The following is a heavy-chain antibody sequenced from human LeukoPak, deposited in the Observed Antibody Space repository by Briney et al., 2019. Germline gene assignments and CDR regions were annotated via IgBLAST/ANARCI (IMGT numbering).Heavy chain of an antibody. CDR1: GYTFTNYY. D-gene: IGHD3-16*01. CDR2: INPSDGST. J-gene: IGHJ4*02. V-gene: IGHV1-46*01. Sequence: ASVKVSCKASGYTFTNYYIHWVRQAPGQGLEWMGIINPSDGSTTYAQKFQGRVTMTRDTSTSTVYTELSSLRPEDTAVYYCARHQGAGEYPFDYWGQGTLVTVSS. CDR3: ARHQGAGEYPFDY.